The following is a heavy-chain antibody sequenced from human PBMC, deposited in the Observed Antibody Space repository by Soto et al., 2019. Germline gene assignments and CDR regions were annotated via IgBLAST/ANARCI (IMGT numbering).Heavy chain of an antibody. J-gene: IGHJ6*02. Sequence: SVKVSCKASGGTFSSYAISWVRQAPGQGLEWMGGIIPIFGTANYAQKFQGRVTITADESTSTAYMELSSLRSEDTAVYYCARVSITIFGVVINPDYYYYGMDVWGQGTTVTVSS. V-gene: IGHV1-69*13. D-gene: IGHD3-3*01. CDR1: GGTFSSYA. CDR2: IIPIFGTA. CDR3: ARVSITIFGVVINPDYYYYGMDV.